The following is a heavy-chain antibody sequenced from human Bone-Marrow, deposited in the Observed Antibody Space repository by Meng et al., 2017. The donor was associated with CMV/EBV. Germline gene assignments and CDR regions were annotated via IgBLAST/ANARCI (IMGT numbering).Heavy chain of an antibody. J-gene: IGHJ4*02. CDR2: INSDGSTT. CDR3: ARSQYKSASDY. V-gene: IGHV3-74*01. D-gene: IGHD1-14*01. Sequence: GESLKISSAASGFTFSSYWMHWVRQAAGKGLVWVSRINSDGSTTIYADSVKGRFTISRDNAKNTLHLQMNGLRDEDTAVYYCARSQYKSASDYWGRGELVNVSS. CDR1: GFTFSSYW.